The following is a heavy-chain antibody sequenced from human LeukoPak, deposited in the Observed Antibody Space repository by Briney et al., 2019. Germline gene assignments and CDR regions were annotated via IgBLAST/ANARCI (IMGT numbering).Heavy chain of an antibody. V-gene: IGHV4-34*01. CDR1: GETFIHNF. Sequence: SETLSLTCAVYGETFIHNFWTWIRQPPGKGLEWIGQINHSGSTYYNPSLKSRVTILVDTSKNQFSLKLTSVTAADTAVFYCARAMPYFYGSIAVPGTIDYWGQGILVTVS. CDR3: ARAMPYFYGSIAVPGTIDY. D-gene: IGHD6-19*01. J-gene: IGHJ4*02. CDR2: INHSGST.